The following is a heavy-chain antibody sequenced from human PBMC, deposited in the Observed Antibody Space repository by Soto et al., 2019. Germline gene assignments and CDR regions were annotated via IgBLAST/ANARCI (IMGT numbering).Heavy chain of an antibody. J-gene: IGHJ5*02. Sequence: VASVKVSCKASGGTFSSYAIGWVRQAPGQGLEWMGGIIPIFGTANYAQKFQGRVTITADESTSTAYMELSSLRSEDTAVYYCARGTRYFENNWFDHWGQGTLVTVSS. CDR3: ARGTRYFENNWFDH. D-gene: IGHD3-9*01. V-gene: IGHV1-69*13. CDR1: GGTFSSYA. CDR2: IIPIFGTA.